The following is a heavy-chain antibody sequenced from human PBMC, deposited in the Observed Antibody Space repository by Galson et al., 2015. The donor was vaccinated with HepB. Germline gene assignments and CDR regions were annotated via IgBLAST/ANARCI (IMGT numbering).Heavy chain of an antibody. CDR3: ARRPLVGATGNGEYYYYYMDV. CDR2: INSDGSST. CDR1: GFTFSSYW. V-gene: IGHV3-74*01. D-gene: IGHD1-26*01. Sequence: SLRLSCAASGFTFSSYWMHWVRQAPGKGLVWVSRINSDGSSTSYADSVKGRFTISRDNAKNTLYLQMNSLRAEDTAVYYCARRPLVGATGNGEYYYYYMDVWGKGTTVTVSS. J-gene: IGHJ6*03.